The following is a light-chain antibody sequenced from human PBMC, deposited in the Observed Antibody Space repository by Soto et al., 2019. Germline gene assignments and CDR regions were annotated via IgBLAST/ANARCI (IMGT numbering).Light chain of an antibody. Sequence: QSVLTQPASVSGSSGQSITISCTGTSSDIGIHNYVSWYQQHPGKTPKLLIYEVSNRPSGVSNRFSGSKSGNTASLTISGLQAEDEADYYRSSYTGSSTLVFGGGTKVTVL. V-gene: IGLV2-14*01. CDR3: SSYTGSSTLV. J-gene: IGLJ3*02. CDR2: EVS. CDR1: SSDIGIHNY.